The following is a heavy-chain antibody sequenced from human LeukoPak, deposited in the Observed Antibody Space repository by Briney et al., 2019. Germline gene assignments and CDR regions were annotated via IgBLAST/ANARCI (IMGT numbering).Heavy chain of an antibody. Sequence: SQTLSLTCAISGDSVSSNSAAWNWIRQSPSRGLEWLGRIYYRSKWYNDYAVSVKSRITINPDTSKNQFSLQLNSVTPEDTAMYYCARDVPRDSSGWHGPFDYWGQETLVTVSS. CDR1: GDSVSSNSAA. D-gene: IGHD6-19*01. V-gene: IGHV6-1*01. CDR3: ARDVPRDSSGWHGPFDY. CDR2: IYYRSKWYN. J-gene: IGHJ4*02.